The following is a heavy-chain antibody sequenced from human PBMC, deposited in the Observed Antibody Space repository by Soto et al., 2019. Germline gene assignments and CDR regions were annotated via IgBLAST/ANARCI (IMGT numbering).Heavy chain of an antibody. CDR2: IIPILGIA. Sequence: QVQLVQSGAEVKKPGSSVKVSCKASGGTFSSYTISWVRQAPGQGLEWMVRIIPILGIANYAQKFQGRVTITADKSTSTSYMELSSLRSEDTDVYYCARDHAVAGDYYGMDVWGQGTTVTVSS. CDR3: ARDHAVAGDYYGMDV. J-gene: IGHJ6*02. CDR1: GGTFSSYT. V-gene: IGHV1-69*08. D-gene: IGHD6-19*01.